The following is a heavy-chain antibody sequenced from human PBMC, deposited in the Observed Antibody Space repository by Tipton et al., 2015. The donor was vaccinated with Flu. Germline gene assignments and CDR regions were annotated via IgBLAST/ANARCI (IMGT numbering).Heavy chain of an antibody. CDR3: ARGEESYSSSRYVEDV. J-gene: IGHJ6*04. D-gene: IGHD6-13*01. CDR1: GFTFSSYG. V-gene: IGHV3-33*01. Sequence: SLRLSCAASGFTFSSYGMHWVRQAPGKGLEWVAVIWYDGSNKYYADSVKGRFTISRDNSKNTLYLQMNSLRAEDTAVYYCARGEESYSSSRYVEDVWGKGTTVTVSS. CDR2: IWYDGSNK.